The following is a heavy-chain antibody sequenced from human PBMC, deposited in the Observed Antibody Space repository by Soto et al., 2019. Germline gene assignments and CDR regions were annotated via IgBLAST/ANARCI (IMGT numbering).Heavy chain of an antibody. V-gene: IGHV3-15*07. CDR3: TTGSVEGF. Sequence: EVQLVDSGGGLVKPGGSLRLSCAASGFSVTNAWMNWVRQAAGKGLEWVGRVYTSAEGGATNYAAPVKGRFTISRDDSKNTVYLQMNSLMTEDTAVYYCTTGSVEGFWGQGTTVTVSS. CDR2: VYTSAEGGAT. CDR1: GFSVTNAW. J-gene: IGHJ6*02. D-gene: IGHD2-15*01.